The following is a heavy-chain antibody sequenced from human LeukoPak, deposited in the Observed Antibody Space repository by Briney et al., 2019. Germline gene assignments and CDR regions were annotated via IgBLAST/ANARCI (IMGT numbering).Heavy chain of an antibody. J-gene: IGHJ4*02. V-gene: IGHV3-21*01. CDR2: TSSNSGHI. CDR1: GFTFSSYS. Sequence: GGSLRLSCAASGFTFSSYSMNWVRQAPGKGLEWVSSTSSNSGHIFYEDSVKGRFSISRDNAKNSLYLQMDSLRADDTAVYYCAKDQAAFGDYDFDYWGQGTLVTVSP. CDR3: AKDQAAFGDYDFDY. D-gene: IGHD4-17*01.